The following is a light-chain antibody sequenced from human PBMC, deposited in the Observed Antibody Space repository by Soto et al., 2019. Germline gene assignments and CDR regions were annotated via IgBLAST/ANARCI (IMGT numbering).Light chain of an antibody. CDR1: QNLVTN. Sequence: IVMTQSPVPLSVSPGERATLSCRASQNLVTNLAWYQQKPGQANRLVIYDASTRATDIPARFSGSGSGTEFTLTISSLQPDEFATYYCKNYNSYSEAFGNGNKVDIK. J-gene: IGKJ1*01. CDR3: KNYNSYSEA. CDR2: DAS. V-gene: IGKV3-15*01.